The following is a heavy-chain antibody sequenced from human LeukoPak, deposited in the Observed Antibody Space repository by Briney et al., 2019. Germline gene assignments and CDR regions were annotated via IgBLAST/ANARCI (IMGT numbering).Heavy chain of an antibody. Sequence: ASVKVSCKASGGTFSSYAISWVRQAPGQGLEWMGGIIPIFGTANYAQKFQGRVTITTDESTSTAYLELSSLRSEDTAVYYCALGLGDFWSGSPIDYWGQGTLVTVSS. V-gene: IGHV1-69*05. J-gene: IGHJ4*02. CDR2: IIPIFGTA. CDR1: GGTFSSYA. CDR3: ALGLGDFWSGSPIDY. D-gene: IGHD3-3*01.